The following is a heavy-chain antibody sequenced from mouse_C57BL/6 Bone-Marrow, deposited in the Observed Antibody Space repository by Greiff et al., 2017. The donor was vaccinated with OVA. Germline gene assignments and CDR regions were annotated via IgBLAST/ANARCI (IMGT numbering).Heavy chain of an antibody. D-gene: IGHD3-1*01. J-gene: IGHJ3*01. Sequence: EVMLVESGGDLVKPGGSLKLSCAASGFTFSSYGMSWVRQTPDKRLEWVATISSGGSYTYYPDSVKGRFTISRDNAKNTLYLQMSSLKSEDTAMDYCARRGLGFAYWGQGTLVTVSA. CDR2: ISSGGSYT. CDR1: GFTFSSYG. V-gene: IGHV5-6*02. CDR3: ARRGLGFAY.